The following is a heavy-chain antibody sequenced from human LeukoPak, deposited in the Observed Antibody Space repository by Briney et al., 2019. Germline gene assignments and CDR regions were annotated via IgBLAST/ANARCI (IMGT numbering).Heavy chain of an antibody. CDR3: ANARYYNSDWYGLDY. CDR2: ISSGGDYT. V-gene: IGHV3-23*01. CDR1: GFTFSSYA. Sequence: PGGSLRLSCAASGFTFSSYAMSWVRQAPGKAPEWVTGISSGGDYTYYGDSVKGRFTISRDNSKNTLYLQMNSLRVEDTAVYYCANARYYNSDWYGLDYWGQGTQVTVPS. D-gene: IGHD6-19*01. J-gene: IGHJ4*02.